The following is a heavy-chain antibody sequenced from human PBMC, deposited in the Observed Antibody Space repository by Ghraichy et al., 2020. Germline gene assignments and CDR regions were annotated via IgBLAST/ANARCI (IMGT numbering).Heavy chain of an antibody. V-gene: IGHV4-39*01. CDR3: TKTNSRIRRWFDP. D-gene: IGHD6-13*01. CDR2: IYYTGTT. Sequence: ESLNISCTVSGDSMSSSSYYWGWIRQPPGKGLEWIGTIYYTGTTFYNPFLKSRVTISVDTSKNQFSLNLNSVTAADTAVYYCTKTNSRIRRWFDPWGQGTPVTVSS. CDR1: GDSMSSSSYY. J-gene: IGHJ5*02.